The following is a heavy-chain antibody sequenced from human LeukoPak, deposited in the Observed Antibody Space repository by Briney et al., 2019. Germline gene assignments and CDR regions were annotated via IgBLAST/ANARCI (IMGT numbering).Heavy chain of an antibody. V-gene: IGHV3-74*01. J-gene: IGHJ6*02. Sequence: GGSLRLSCAASGFIFSGFWMHWVRQAPGKGLVWVARINSDGSSTSCADSVQGRFTISRDNAMNTLCLQMNSLRAEDTAVYYCARGHYYGMDVWGQGTTVTVSS. CDR2: INSDGSST. CDR1: GFIFSGFW. CDR3: ARGHYYGMDV.